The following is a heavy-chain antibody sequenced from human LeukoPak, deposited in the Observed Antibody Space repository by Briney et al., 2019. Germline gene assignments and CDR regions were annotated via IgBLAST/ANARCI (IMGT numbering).Heavy chain of an antibody. CDR3: VTYYFDSSGPKKNY. CDR1: GGSIRSSYYY. Sequence: PSETLSLTCTVSGGSIRSSYYYWGWIRQPPGTGLEWIGEINHSGSTNYNPSLKSRVTISVDTSKKQFSLKLSSVTAADTAVYYCVTYYFDSSGPKKNYWGQGTLVTVSS. CDR2: INHSGST. D-gene: IGHD3-22*01. J-gene: IGHJ4*02. V-gene: IGHV4-39*07.